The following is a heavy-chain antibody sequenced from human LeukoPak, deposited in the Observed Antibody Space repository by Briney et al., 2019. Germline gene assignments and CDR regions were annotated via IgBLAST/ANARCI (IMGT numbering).Heavy chain of an antibody. CDR1: GFTFSNHS. CDR2: IRSNSDGGTI. J-gene: IGHJ5*02. Sequence: GGSLRLSCAASGFTFSNHSMNWVRQAPGKGLEWVGRIRSNSDGGTIDYAAPVKGRFTLSRDDSKTTLYLQMNSLQTEDTAVYYCATDFYDSTWGQGTLVTVSS. V-gene: IGHV3-15*07. D-gene: IGHD3-22*01. CDR3: ATDFYDST.